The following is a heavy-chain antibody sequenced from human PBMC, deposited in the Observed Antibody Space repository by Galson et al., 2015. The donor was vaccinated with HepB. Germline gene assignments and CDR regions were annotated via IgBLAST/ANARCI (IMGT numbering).Heavy chain of an antibody. CDR1: GFSFSSYN. D-gene: IGHD3-16*01. V-gene: IGHV3-21*01. J-gene: IGHJ4*02. CDR3: VRHPPLGAPFDY. CDR2: ISGSGDYS. Sequence: SLRLSCAASGFSFSSYNMYWVRKAPGRGLEWVSSISGSGDYSYYADSVRGRFTISRDNADNSVSLQMNSLRAEDTAVYYCVRHPPLGAPFDYWGQGALVTVSS.